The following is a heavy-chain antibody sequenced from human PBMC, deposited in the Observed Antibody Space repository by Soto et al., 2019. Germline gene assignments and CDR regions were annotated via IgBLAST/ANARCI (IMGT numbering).Heavy chain of an antibody. V-gene: IGHV4-4*07. J-gene: IGHJ4*02. CDR3: VRGKSYSVYDF. Sequence: LKTSETLSLTCRFSGASLSGPAWVWVRQAGGKGLEWIGHIYPSGSASYNPTLRSRVTMSLDTSHNHFFLNLTSATTADTAVYYCVRGKSYSVYDFWGPGTLVTVSS. D-gene: IGHD5-12*01. CDR2: IYPSGSA. CDR1: GASLSGPA.